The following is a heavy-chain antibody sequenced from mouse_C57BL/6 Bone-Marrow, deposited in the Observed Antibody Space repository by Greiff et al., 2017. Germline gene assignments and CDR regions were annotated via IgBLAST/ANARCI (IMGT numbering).Heavy chain of an antibody. V-gene: IGHV1-50*01. J-gene: IGHJ1*03. Sequence: QVQLQQPGAELVKPGASVKLSCKASGSTFTSYWMQWVKQRPGQGLEWIGEIDPSDSYTNYTQKFKGKATLTVDTSSSTAYMQLSSLTSEDSAVYYCARRWLLPYWYFDVWGTGTTVTVSS. CDR2: IDPSDSYT. D-gene: IGHD2-3*01. CDR1: GSTFTSYW. CDR3: ARRWLLPYWYFDV.